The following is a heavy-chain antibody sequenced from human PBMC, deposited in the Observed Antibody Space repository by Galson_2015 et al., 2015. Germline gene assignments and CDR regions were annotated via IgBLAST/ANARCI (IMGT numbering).Heavy chain of an antibody. CDR3: ARDESMSAAGTDY. J-gene: IGHJ4*02. V-gene: IGHV3-7*01. D-gene: IGHD6-13*01. CDR2: IKQDGSER. Sequence: PLRLSCAASGFTFRNYWMTWVRQAPGKGLEWVANIKQDGSERYYVDSVKGRFTISRDNAKNSLYPQMNSLRAEDTAVYYCARDESMSAAGTDYWGQGTLVTVSS. CDR1: GFTFRNYW.